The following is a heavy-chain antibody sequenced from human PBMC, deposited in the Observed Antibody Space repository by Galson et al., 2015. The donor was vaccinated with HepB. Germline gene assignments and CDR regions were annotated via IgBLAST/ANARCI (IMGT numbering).Heavy chain of an antibody. CDR1: GFTFSSYW. CDR2: IKQDGSGK. Sequence: SLRLSCAASGFTFSSYWMSWVRQAPGKGLEWVANIKQDGSGKYYVDSVKGRFTISRDNAKNSLYLQMNSLRAEDTAVYYCARVQRALHQTYYDYVWGSYRYKGHDAFDIWGQGTMVTVSS. D-gene: IGHD3-16*02. CDR3: ARVQRALHQTYYDYVWGSYRYKGHDAFDI. V-gene: IGHV3-7*01. J-gene: IGHJ3*02.